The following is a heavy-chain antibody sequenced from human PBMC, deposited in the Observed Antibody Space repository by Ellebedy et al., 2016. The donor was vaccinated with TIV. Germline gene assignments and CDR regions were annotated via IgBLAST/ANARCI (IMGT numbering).Heavy chain of an antibody. CDR3: ARRYGGNSHGYYYYYMDV. D-gene: IGHD4-23*01. CDR1: GYTFTSYG. CDR2: ISAYNGNT. V-gene: IGHV1-18*01. J-gene: IGHJ6*03. Sequence: ASVKVSCXASGYTFTSYGISWVRQAPGQGLEWMGWISAYNGNTNYAQKLQGRVTMTTDTSTSTAYMELRSLRSDDTAVYYCARRYGGNSHGYYYYYMDVWGKGTTVTVSS.